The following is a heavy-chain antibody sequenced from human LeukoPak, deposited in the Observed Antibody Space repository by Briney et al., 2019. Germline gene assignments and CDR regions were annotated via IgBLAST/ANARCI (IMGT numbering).Heavy chain of an antibody. Sequence: SETLSLTCSVSGDPISSRYWNWIRQPPGKGLEWIGYGHYSGHTDYNPSLKSRVTISVDTSKNQFSLKLSSVTAADTAVYYCARGSMGLSSSSPTLFDYWGQGTLVTVSS. D-gene: IGHD6-6*01. CDR3: ARGSMGLSSSSPTLFDY. V-gene: IGHV4-59*08. J-gene: IGHJ4*02. CDR2: GHYSGHT. CDR1: GDPISSRY.